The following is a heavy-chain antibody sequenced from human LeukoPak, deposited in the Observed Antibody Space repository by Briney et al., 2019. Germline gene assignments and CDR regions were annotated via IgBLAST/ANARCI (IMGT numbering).Heavy chain of an antibody. CDR2: ISAGSNYI. J-gene: IGHJ4*02. V-gene: IGHV3-21*01. D-gene: IGHD2-2*01. Sequence: RTGGSLRLSCAASGFTFSDYSMNWVRLAPGKGLEWVSSISAGSNYIYYGDSVKGRFTISRDNAKNSLYLQMSSLRAEDTAVYYCARDASTRCYLCEVDYWGQGTLVTVSS. CDR1: GFTFSDYS. CDR3: ARDASTRCYLCEVDY.